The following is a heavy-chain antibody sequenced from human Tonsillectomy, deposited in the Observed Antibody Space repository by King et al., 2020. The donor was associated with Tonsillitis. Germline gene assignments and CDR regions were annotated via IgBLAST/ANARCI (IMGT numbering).Heavy chain of an antibody. D-gene: IGHD2-2*01. V-gene: IGHV5-51*01. CDR3: ARRPFYTTTTCFNNFDY. Sequence: QLVQSGAEVKKPGESLKISCKGSGYDFSTYYIGWVRQKPGKGLEWMGIIYPGDSDTRYSPSFQGQVTFSADKSINTAYLQWRGLKASDTAMYYCARRPFYTTTTCFNNFDYWGQGTLVTVSS. CDR1: GYDFSTYY. J-gene: IGHJ4*02. CDR2: IYPGDSDT.